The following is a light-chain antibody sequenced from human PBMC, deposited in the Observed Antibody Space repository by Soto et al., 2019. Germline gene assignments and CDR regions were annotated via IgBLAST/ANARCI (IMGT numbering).Light chain of an antibody. CDR2: GAS. CDR3: QQYNDWPLT. CDR1: QSVSSN. Sequence: EIVMTQSPATLSVSPGERATLSCRASQSVSSNLAWYQQKPGQAPRLLIYGASTRATGVPARFSGSGSGTEFTLTLSSLQSEDLALYYSQQYNDWPLTFGPGTQVDIK. J-gene: IGKJ3*01. V-gene: IGKV3-15*01.